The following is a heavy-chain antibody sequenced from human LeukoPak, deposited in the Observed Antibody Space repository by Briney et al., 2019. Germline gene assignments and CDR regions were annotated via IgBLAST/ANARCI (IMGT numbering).Heavy chain of an antibody. J-gene: IGHJ6*03. D-gene: IGHD1-26*01. CDR3: AKGVGATALYHYMDV. CDR2: ISGSGGST. V-gene: IGHV3-23*01. Sequence: GGSLRLSCAAPGFPFSSNALSWVRQAPGKGLEWVSTISGSGGSTYYADSVKGRFTISRDNSKNTLYLQMKSLRAKDTAVYYCAKGVGATALYHYMDVWGKGTTVTVSS. CDR1: GFPFSSNA.